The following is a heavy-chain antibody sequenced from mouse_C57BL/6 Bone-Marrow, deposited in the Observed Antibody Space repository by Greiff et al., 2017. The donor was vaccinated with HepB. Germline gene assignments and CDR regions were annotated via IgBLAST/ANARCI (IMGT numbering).Heavy chain of an antibody. D-gene: IGHD2-5*01. Sequence: QVQLQQPGAELVKPGASVKVSCKASGYTFTSYWMHWVKQRPGQGLEWIGRIHPSDRDTNYNQKIKGKAKLTVDKSSSTAYMQLNSLSSEDTAVYYCAIGHSNPIRDARDYWGQGTSVTVSS. CDR1: GYTFTSYW. V-gene: IGHV1-74*01. CDR3: AIGHSNPIRDARDY. CDR2: IHPSDRDT. J-gene: IGHJ4*01.